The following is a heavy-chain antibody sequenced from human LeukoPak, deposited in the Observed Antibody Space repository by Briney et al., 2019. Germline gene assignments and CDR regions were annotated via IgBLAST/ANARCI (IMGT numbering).Heavy chain of an antibody. CDR3: AKFPDCSSTSCPTCYFDY. D-gene: IGHD2-2*01. J-gene: IGHJ4*02. V-gene: IGHV3-23*01. CDR1: GFTFSSYA. CDR2: ISGSGGST. Sequence: PGGSLRLSCAASGFTFSSYAMSWVRQAPGKGLEWVSAISGSGGSTYYADSVKGRFTISRDNSKNTLYLQMNSLRAEDTAVYYCAKFPDCSSTSCPTCYFDYWGQGTLVTVSS.